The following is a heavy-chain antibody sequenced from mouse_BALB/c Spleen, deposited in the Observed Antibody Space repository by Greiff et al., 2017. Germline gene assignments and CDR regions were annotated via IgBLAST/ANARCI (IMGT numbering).Heavy chain of an antibody. V-gene: IGHV5-6-2*01. Sequence: EVKLMESGGGLVKLGGSLKLSCAASGFTFSSYYMSWVRQTPEKRLELVAAINSNGGSTYYPDTVKGRFTISRDNAKNTLYLQMSSLKSEDTALYYCARHRESYYGNSWFAYWGQGTLVTVSA. CDR1: GFTFSSYY. CDR3: ARHRESYYGNSWFAY. CDR2: INSNGGST. J-gene: IGHJ3*01. D-gene: IGHD2-10*01.